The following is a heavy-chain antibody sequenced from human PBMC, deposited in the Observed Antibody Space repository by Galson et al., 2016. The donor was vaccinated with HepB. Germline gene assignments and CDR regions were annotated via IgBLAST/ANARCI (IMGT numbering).Heavy chain of an antibody. V-gene: IGHV3-30*02. J-gene: IGHJ4*02. CDR3: ARDFDY. Sequence: RGLEWVTFIRYDGSNKYYADSVKGRFTISRDNSKNTLYLQMNSLRAEDTAVYYCARDFDYWGQGTLVTVSS. CDR2: IRYDGSNK.